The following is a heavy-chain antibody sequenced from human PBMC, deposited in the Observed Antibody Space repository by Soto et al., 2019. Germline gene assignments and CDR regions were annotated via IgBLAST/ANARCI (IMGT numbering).Heavy chain of an antibody. CDR2: INVYNGNT. CDR1: GYTFTNYG. CDR3: ARGVGSGSYYNQYNWFDP. J-gene: IGHJ5*02. Sequence: QVQLVQSGGEVKKPGASVKVSCKASGYTFTNYGISWVRQAPGQGLEWMGWINVYNGNTKYAQKVQGRVTMTTDTSTXTXSMELRSLRSDDTAVYYCARGVGSGSYYNQYNWFDPWGQGTLVTVSS. V-gene: IGHV1-18*01. D-gene: IGHD3-10*01.